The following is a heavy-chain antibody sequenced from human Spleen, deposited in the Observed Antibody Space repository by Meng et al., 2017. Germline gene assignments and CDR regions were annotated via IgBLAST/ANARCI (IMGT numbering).Heavy chain of an antibody. CDR2: ISAYNGNT. CDR1: GYTFTNYG. J-gene: IGHJ4*02. Sequence: GESLKISCKASGYTFTNYGITWVRQAPGQGLEWMGWISAYNGNTNYAQKVQGRVTMTTDTSTSTAYMELRSLRSDDTAVYYCARGDDRFDNWGQGTLVTVSS. CDR3: ARGDDRFDN. V-gene: IGHV1-18*01. D-gene: IGHD3-3*01.